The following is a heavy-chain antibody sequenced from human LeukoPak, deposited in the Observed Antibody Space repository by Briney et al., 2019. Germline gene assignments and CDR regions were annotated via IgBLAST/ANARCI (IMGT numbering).Heavy chain of an antibody. V-gene: IGHV4-34*01. CDR1: GGSFSGYY. CDR2: INHSGST. Sequence: PSETLSLTCAVYGGSFSGYYWSWIRQPPGKGLEWIGEINHSGSTNYNPSLRSRVTILVDTSKNQFSLKLSSVTAADTAVYYCARGRPFIVVVPAAPALYYMDVWGKGTTVTVSS. CDR3: ARGRPFIVVVPAAPALYYMDV. J-gene: IGHJ6*03. D-gene: IGHD2-2*01.